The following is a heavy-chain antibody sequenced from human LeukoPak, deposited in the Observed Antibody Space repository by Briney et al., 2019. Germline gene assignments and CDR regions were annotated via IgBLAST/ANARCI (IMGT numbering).Heavy chain of an antibody. CDR2: IYYSGST. J-gene: IGHJ4*02. CDR1: GGSISSSSYY. D-gene: IGHD6-13*01. CDR3: ARRTAAGTWDY. Sequence: PSETLSLTCTVSGGSISSSSYYWGWIRQPPGKGLEWIGSIYYSGSTYYNPSLTSRVTISVDTSKNQFSLKLSSVTAAGTAVYYCARRTAAGTWDYWGQGTLVTVSS. V-gene: IGHV4-39*01.